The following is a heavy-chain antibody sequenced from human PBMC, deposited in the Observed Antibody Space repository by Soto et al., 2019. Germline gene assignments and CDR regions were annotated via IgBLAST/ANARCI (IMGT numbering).Heavy chain of an antibody. J-gene: IGHJ4*02. CDR3: AADHPAYYYDSSGYYFDY. D-gene: IGHD3-22*01. CDR1: GFTFTSSA. V-gene: IGHV1-58*01. CDR2: IVVGSGNT. Sequence: SVKVSCKASGFTFTSSAVQWVRQARGQRLEWIGWIVVGSGNTNYAQKFQERVTITRDMSTSTAYMELSSLRSDDTAVYYCAADHPAYYYDSSGYYFDYWGQGTLVTVSS.